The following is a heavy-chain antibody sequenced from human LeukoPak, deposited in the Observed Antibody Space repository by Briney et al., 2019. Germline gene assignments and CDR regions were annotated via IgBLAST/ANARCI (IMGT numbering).Heavy chain of an antibody. Sequence: SETLSLTCTVSGGSISSYYWSWIRQPPGKGLEWIGYIYYSGSTNYNPSLKSRVTISVDTSKNQFSLKLSSVTAADTAVYYCARQLEGYGDYAYYFDYWGQGILVTVSS. D-gene: IGHD4-17*01. CDR1: GGSISSYY. J-gene: IGHJ4*02. V-gene: IGHV4-59*08. CDR3: ARQLEGYGDYAYYFDY. CDR2: IYYSGST.